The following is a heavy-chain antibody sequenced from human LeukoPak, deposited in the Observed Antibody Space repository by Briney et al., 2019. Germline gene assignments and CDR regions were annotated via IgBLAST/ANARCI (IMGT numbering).Heavy chain of an antibody. D-gene: IGHD6-6*01. CDR3: ARDLEYSSSTGWFDP. CDR1: GYTFTGYY. V-gene: IGHV1-69*05. Sequence: GASVKVSCKASGYTFTGYYMHWVRQAPGQGLEWMGGIIPIFGTANYAQKFQGRVTITTDESTSTAYMELSSLRSEDTAVYYCARDLEYSSSTGWFDPWGQGTLVTVSS. J-gene: IGHJ5*02. CDR2: IIPIFGTA.